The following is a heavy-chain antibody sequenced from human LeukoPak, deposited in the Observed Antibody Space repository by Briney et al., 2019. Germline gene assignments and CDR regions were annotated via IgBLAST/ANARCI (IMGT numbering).Heavy chain of an antibody. D-gene: IGHD3-3*01. CDR2: ISSSSSYI. J-gene: IGHJ5*02. Sequence: GVLRLSCAASGFTFSSYSMNWVRQAPGKGLEWVSSISSSSSYIYYADSVKGRFPISRDNAKNSLYLQMNSLRAEDTAVYYCARDSFGWFDPWGQGTLVTVSS. CDR3: ARDSFGWFDP. V-gene: IGHV3-21*01. CDR1: GFTFSSYS.